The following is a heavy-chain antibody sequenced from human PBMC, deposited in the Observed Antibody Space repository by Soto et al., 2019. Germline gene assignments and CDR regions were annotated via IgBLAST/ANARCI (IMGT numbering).Heavy chain of an antibody. V-gene: IGHV5-51*01. CDR1: GYTFNDYW. CDR2: IHPGDSDI. J-gene: IGHJ5*02. D-gene: IGHD1-1*01. CDR3: ARHGSERSVQHFFDH. Sequence: GESLKIYCKGSGYTFNDYWIGWVRQMPGKGLEWMGIIHPGDSDIRYSPSLQGQVTISADKSISTAYLQWDSLQASDTAMYYCARHGSERSVQHFFDHWGQGTPVTVSS.